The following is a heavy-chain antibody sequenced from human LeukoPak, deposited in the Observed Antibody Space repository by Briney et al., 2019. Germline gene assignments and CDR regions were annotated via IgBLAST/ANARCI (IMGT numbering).Heavy chain of an antibody. D-gene: IGHD1-26*01. V-gene: IGHV3-30*02. CDR2: IRYDGSNK. Sequence: GGSLRLSCAASGFTFSSYGMYWVRQAPGKGLEWVAFIRYDGSNKYYADSVKGRFTISRDNSKNSLYLQMNSLRTEDTALYYCAKEGVGSHHYYYYYYMDVWGKGTTVTVSS. CDR3: AKEGVGSHHYYYYYYMDV. J-gene: IGHJ6*03. CDR1: GFTFSSYG.